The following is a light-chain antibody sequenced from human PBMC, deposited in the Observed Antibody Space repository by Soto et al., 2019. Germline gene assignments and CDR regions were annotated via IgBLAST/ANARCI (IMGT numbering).Light chain of an antibody. Sequence: EIVLTQSPATLSLSPEDRATISCKSSQSVGSYLGWYQQKPGQAPRLLIYETFNRATGIPARFSGSGSGTDFTLTISSLEPEDFAIYYCQQRINWITFGQGTRLEIK. CDR1: QSVGSY. CDR2: ETF. V-gene: IGKV3-11*01. CDR3: QQRINWIT. J-gene: IGKJ5*01.